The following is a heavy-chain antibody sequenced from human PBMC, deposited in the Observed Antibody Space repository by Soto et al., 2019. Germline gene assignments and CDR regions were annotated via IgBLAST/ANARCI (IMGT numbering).Heavy chain of an antibody. CDR2: IIPILGIA. D-gene: IGHD2-2*01. Sequence: ASVKVSCKASGGTFSSYTISWVRQAPGQGLEWMGRIIPILGIANYAQKFQGRVTITADKSTSTAYMELSSLRSEDTAVYYCARGYCSSTSCRLRYYYYGMDVWGQGTTVTVSS. CDR1: GGTFSSYT. J-gene: IGHJ6*02. V-gene: IGHV1-69*02. CDR3: ARGYCSSTSCRLRYYYYGMDV.